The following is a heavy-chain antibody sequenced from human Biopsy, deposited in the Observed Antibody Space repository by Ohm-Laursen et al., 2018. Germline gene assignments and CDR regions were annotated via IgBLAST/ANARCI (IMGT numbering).Heavy chain of an antibody. CDR1: ADSISCYY. CDR3: ARDRGYYSDRTVPGYFDL. J-gene: IGHJ2*01. CDR2: VYYTGST. V-gene: IGHV4-59*01. D-gene: IGHD3-22*01. Sequence: SHTLSLTCTVSADSISCYYWSWLRQPPGLGLLSIGYVYYTGSTDYNPSLQSRVTISVDTSKNHFSLRLRSVTPADTAIYYCARDRGYYSDRTVPGYFDLWGRGTLVTVSS.